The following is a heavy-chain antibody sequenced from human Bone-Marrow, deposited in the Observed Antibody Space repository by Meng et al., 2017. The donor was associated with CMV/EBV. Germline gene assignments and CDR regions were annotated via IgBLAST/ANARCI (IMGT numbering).Heavy chain of an antibody. D-gene: IGHD1-7*01. CDR2: ISAYNGNT. CDR1: GYTFTSYG. V-gene: IGHV1-18*01. Sequence: ASVKVSCKASGYTFTSYGISWVRQAPGQGLEWMGWISAYNGNTNYAQKLQGRVTMTTDTSTSTAYMELSSLRSEDTAVYYCARDGRESITGTTALDYWGQGTLVTVSS. CDR3: ARDGRESITGTTALDY. J-gene: IGHJ4*02.